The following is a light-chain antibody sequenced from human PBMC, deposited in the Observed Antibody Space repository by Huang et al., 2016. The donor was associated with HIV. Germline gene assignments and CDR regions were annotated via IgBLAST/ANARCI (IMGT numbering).Light chain of an antibody. CDR1: QSISNN. CDR2: GAS. CDR3: QQYNNWPPEET. V-gene: IGKV3-15*01. Sequence: ATLSCRASQSISNNLAWYQQKSGQAPRLLIYGASTRATDIPARFSGSGSGTDCTLTISSLQSGDFAVYYCQQYNNWPPEETFGPGTKVDIK. J-gene: IGKJ3*01.